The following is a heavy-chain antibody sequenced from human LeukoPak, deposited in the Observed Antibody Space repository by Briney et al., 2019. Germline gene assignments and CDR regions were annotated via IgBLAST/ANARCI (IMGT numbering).Heavy chain of an antibody. CDR1: GCTFTSYG. Sequence: GASVKVSCKASGCTFTSYGISCVRQAPGQGLEWMGWISAYNGNTNYAQKLQGRVTMTTDTSTSTAYMELRSLRSDDTAVYYCARDRGSYHTRSFDPWGQGTLVTVSS. CDR3: ARDRGSYHTRSFDP. V-gene: IGHV1-18*01. D-gene: IGHD1-26*01. CDR2: ISAYNGNT. J-gene: IGHJ5*02.